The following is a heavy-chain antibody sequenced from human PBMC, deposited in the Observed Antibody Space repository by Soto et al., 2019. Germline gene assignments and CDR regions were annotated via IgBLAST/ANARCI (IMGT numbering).Heavy chain of an antibody. CDR3: ARDLGRIAAAPDY. CDR2: IWYDGSNK. J-gene: IGHJ4*02. D-gene: IGHD6-13*01. Sequence: PGGSLRLSCAAAGFTFSSYGMHWVRQAPGKGLEWVAVIWYDGSNKYYADSVKGRFTISRDNSKNTLYLQMNSLRAEDTAVYYCARDLGRIAAAPDYRGQGTLVTVSS. V-gene: IGHV3-33*01. CDR1: GFTFSSYG.